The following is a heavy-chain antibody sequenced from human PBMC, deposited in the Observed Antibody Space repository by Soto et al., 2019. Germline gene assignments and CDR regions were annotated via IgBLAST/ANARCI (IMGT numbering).Heavy chain of an antibody. V-gene: IGHV1-3*01. CDR3: ARSSMIVVDDDAFDI. CDR2: INAGNGNT. D-gene: IGHD3-22*01. Sequence: QRLEWMGWINAGNGNTKYSQKFQGRVTITRDTSASTAYMELSSLRSEDTAVYYCARSSMIVVDDDAFDIWGQGTMVTVSS. J-gene: IGHJ3*02.